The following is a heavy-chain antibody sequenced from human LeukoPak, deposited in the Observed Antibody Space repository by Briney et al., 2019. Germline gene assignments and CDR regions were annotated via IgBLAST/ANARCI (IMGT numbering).Heavy chain of an antibody. V-gene: IGHV4-61*02. CDR3: ARGSDSGYSDAFDI. CDR2: IYTSGST. Sequence: PSETLSLTCTVSGGSISSGSYYWSWIRQPAGKGLEWIGRIYTSGSTNYNPSLKSRVTISVDTSKNQFSLKLSSVTAADTAVYYCARGSDSGYSDAFDIWGQGTMVTVSS. D-gene: IGHD5-12*01. J-gene: IGHJ3*02. CDR1: GGSISSGSYY.